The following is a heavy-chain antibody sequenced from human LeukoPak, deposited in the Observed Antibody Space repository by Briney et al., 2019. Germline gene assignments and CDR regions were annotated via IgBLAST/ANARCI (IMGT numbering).Heavy chain of an antibody. D-gene: IGHD2/OR15-2a*01. Sequence: GGSLRLSCAASGFTFTNNWMTCFCQAPGKGREWVANINEDGTNEQYVASVRGRFTISRDNAKNSLYLQMNSLRAEDTAVYYCARDSTKSFYEYWGQGTLVTVSS. J-gene: IGHJ4*02. CDR1: GFTFTNNW. V-gene: IGHV3-7*01. CDR3: ARDSTKSFYEY. CDR2: INEDGTNE.